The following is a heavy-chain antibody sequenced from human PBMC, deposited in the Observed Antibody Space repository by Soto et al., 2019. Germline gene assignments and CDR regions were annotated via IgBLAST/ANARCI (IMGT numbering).Heavy chain of an antibody. V-gene: IGHV4-31*03. CDR1: GDSISSGDYY. D-gene: IGHD2-15*01. CDR3: ARAPGYCTGGRCDSVYLDY. CDR2: IHYSGIT. Sequence: SETLSLTCSVSGDSISSGDYYWSWIRQHPGKGLEWIGYIHYSGITDYNPSLKSRLAISVDTSKNQFSLTLSSVTAADTAAYYCARAPGYCTGGRCDSVYLDYWGQGTLVTVSS. J-gene: IGHJ4*02.